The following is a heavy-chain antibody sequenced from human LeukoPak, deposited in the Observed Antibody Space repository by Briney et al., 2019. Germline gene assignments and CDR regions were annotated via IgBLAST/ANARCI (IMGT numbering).Heavy chain of an antibody. CDR1: GGSISSYY. V-gene: IGHV4-59*01. J-gene: IGHJ4*02. CDR3: ARVGYSSRLDY. D-gene: IGHD6-13*01. CDR2: IYYSGST. Sequence: SETLSLTCTVSGGSISSYYWSWIRQPPGKGLEWIGYIYYSGSTNYNPSLKSRVTISVDTSKNQFSLKLSSVTAADTAVYYCARVGYSSRLDYWGQGTLVTVSS.